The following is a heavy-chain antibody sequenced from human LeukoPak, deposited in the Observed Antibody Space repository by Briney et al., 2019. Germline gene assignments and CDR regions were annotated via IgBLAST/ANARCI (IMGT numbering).Heavy chain of an antibody. D-gene: IGHD3-10*01. J-gene: IGHJ6*02. CDR1: GFTFSSYS. CDR3: ARDYYGSGSYYNRLGMDV. CDR2: ISSSSSYI. V-gene: IGHV3-21*01. Sequence: GGSLRLSCAASGFTFSSYSMNWVRQAPGKGLEWVLSISSSSSYIYYADSVKGRFTISRDKAKNSLYLQMNSLRAEDTAVYYCARDYYGSGSYYNRLGMDVWGQGTTVTVSS.